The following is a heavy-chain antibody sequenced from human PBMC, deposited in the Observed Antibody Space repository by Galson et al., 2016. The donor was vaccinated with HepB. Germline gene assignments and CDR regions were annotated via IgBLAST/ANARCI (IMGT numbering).Heavy chain of an antibody. V-gene: IGHV3-20*04. J-gene: IGHJ5*02. CDR2: INWRGDFT. CDR1: GFNFAGNG. CDR3: ARGGATPGPWLDNWFDP. D-gene: IGHD6-19*01. Sequence: SLRLSCAASGFNFAGNGMGWLRQAPGKGLEWVSGINWRGDFTGYADSVKGRFTISRDNANNFLSLQMHGLSVEDTAFYYCARGGATPGPWLDNWFDPWGQGTLVTVSS.